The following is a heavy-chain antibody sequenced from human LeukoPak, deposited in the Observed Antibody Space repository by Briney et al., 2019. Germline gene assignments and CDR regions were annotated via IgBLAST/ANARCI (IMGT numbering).Heavy chain of an antibody. V-gene: IGHV1-2*02. J-gene: IGHJ4*02. CDR3: ARESSGWYLD. CDR1: GYTFTSYG. CDR2: INPNSGGT. D-gene: IGHD6-19*01. Sequence: ASVKVSCKASGYTFTSYGISWVRQAPGQGLEWMGWINPNSGGTNYAQKFQGRVTMTRDTSISTAYMELSRLRSDDTAVYYCARESSGWYLDWGQGTLVTVSS.